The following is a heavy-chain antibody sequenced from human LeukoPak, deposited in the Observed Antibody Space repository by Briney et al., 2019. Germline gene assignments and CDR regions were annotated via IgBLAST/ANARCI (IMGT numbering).Heavy chain of an antibody. CDR2: IRYDGSNK. CDR1: GFTFSSYG. D-gene: IGHD5-24*01. Sequence: GGSLRLSCAASGFTFSSYGIHWVRQAPGKGLEWVAFIRYDGSNKYYADSVKGRFTISRDNSKNTLYLQMNSLRAEDTAVYYCAKDGGVATIGTFDIWGQGTMVTVSS. CDR3: AKDGGVATIGTFDI. J-gene: IGHJ3*02. V-gene: IGHV3-30*02.